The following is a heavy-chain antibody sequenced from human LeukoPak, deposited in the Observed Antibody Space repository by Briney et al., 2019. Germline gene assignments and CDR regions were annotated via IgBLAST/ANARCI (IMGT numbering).Heavy chain of an antibody. Sequence: GGSLRLSCAASGFTFSNFAMSWVRQSPGKGLEWVSSISSSGDSTYFADSVKGRFTISRDNSKSSLFLQMNSLRTEDTALYYCARDHVYGGADYWGQGTLVTVSS. J-gene: IGHJ4*02. CDR1: GFTFSNFA. CDR2: ISSSGDST. V-gene: IGHV3-43*02. CDR3: ARDHVYGGADY. D-gene: IGHD5/OR15-5a*01.